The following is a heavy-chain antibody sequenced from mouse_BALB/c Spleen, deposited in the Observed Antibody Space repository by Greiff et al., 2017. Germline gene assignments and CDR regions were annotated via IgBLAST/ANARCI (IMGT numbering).Heavy chain of an antibody. CDR2: IRLKSNNYAT. Sequence: EVKVEESGGGLVQPGGSMKLSCVASGFTFSNYWMNWVRQSPEKGLEWVAEIRLKSNNYATHYAESVKGRFTISRDDSKSSVYLQMNNLRAEDTGIYYCTREGVDYWGQGTTLTVSS. CDR3: TREGVDY. V-gene: IGHV6-6*02. J-gene: IGHJ2*01. CDR1: GFTFSNYW.